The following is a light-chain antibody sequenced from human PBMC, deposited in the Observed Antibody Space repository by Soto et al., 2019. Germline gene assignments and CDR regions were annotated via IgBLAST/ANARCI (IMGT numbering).Light chain of an antibody. Sequence: EIVMTQSPATLSVSPGERATLSCRASQSVSTNLAWYQQKPGQAPSLLIYGASTRATGIPARFSGSGSGTEVTNTIGSLQSEDFAVYFCQQYNNWLPITFGQGTRLEIK. CDR3: QQYNNWLPIT. CDR2: GAS. CDR1: QSVSTN. J-gene: IGKJ5*01. V-gene: IGKV3-15*01.